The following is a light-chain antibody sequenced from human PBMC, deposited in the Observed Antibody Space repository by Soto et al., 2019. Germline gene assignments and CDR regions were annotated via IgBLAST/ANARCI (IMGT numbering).Light chain of an antibody. CDR3: QQYDNLPLT. Sequence: DIQLTPSPSSLSASVGDRVIITCQASQDISNYLNWYQQKPGKAPKLLIYDASNLETGVPSRFSGSGSGTDFTFTISSLQPEDIATYYCQQYDNLPLTFGGGTKVDIK. CDR1: QDISNY. J-gene: IGKJ4*01. V-gene: IGKV1-33*01. CDR2: DAS.